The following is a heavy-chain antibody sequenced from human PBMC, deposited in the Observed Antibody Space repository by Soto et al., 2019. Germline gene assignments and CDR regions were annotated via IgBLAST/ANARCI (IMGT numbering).Heavy chain of an antibody. D-gene: IGHD5-18*01. CDR3: ARGDSYGHTYYYYGMDV. CDR2: TYYRSKWYN. CDR1: GESVSSNSAA. V-gene: IGHV6-1*01. J-gene: IGHJ6*02. Sequence: PSQTLSLTCAISGESVSSNSAAWNWIRQSPSRGLEWLGRTYYRSKWYNDYAVSVKSRITINPDTSKNQFSLQLNSVTPEDTAVYYCARGDSYGHTYYYYGMDVWGQGTTVTVSS.